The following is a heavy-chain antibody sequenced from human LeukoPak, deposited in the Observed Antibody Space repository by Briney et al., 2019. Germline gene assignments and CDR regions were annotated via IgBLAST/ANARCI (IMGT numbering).Heavy chain of an antibody. J-gene: IGHJ4*02. D-gene: IGHD4-23*01. CDR3: ALGGNGVDY. Sequence: TSSETLCLTCAVYGGSFSGYYWSWSRQPPGKGLEWIGEINHSGSTNYNPSLKSRVTISVDTSKNQFSLKLSSVTAADTAVYYCALGGNGVDYWGQGTLVTVSS. CDR2: INHSGST. CDR1: GGSFSGYY. V-gene: IGHV4-34*01.